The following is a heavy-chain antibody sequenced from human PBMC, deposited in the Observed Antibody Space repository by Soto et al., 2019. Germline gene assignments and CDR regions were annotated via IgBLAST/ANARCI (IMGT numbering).Heavy chain of an antibody. CDR1: GFSLSTSGVG. D-gene: IGHD3-10*01. Sequence: QITLKEAGPTLVKPTQTLTLTCTFSGFSLSTSGVGVGWIRQPPGKALEWLALSYWNDDKRYSPSLKSRLTITQDTSKNQVVLTMTNMDPVDTAPYYCAHTSLRRGDFDPWGQGTLVTVSS. V-gene: IGHV2-5*01. CDR2: SYWNDDK. J-gene: IGHJ5*02. CDR3: AHTSLRRGDFDP.